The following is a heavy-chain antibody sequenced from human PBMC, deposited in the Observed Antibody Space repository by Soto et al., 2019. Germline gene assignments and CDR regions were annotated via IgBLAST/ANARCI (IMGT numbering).Heavy chain of an antibody. CDR2: INPNTGYT. V-gene: IGHV1-8*01. CDR3: VRGRVMITFGVVIVIDY. CDR1: GCTFTSYD. D-gene: IGHD3-16*02. J-gene: IGHJ4*01. Sequence: ASVKVCGKASGCTFTSYDINWVRQATGQGLEWMGWINPNTGYTDYAQKFQDRVTMTGNTSITTAYMELSSLRSEDTAVYYCVRGRVMITFGVVIVIDYWGQ.